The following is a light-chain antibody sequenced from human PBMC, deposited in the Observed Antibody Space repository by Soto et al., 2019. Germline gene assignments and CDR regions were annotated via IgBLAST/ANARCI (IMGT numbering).Light chain of an antibody. CDR2: KAS. CDR1: QSISSL. Sequence: DIPMTQSPSTLSASVGDRVTITCRASQSISSLLAWYQQKPGRAPTLLIYKASTLESGVPTRCSGSGSGTEFTLTISSLQPDDFAAYYCQQYKSYPLTFGQGTRLEIK. V-gene: IGKV1-5*03. J-gene: IGKJ5*01. CDR3: QQYKSYPLT.